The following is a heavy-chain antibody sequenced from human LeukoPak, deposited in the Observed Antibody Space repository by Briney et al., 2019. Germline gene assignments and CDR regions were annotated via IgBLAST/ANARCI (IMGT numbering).Heavy chain of an antibody. Sequence: GGSLRLSCVASGFSFNTYGMHWVRQAPGKGLEWVAVIWYDGSKKFYADSVNGRFTISRDDSKNTLYLQMSGLRADDTAVYYCAGAYSAGWFSYWGRGTPVTVSS. J-gene: IGHJ4*02. D-gene: IGHD3-16*01. CDR3: AGAYSAGWFSY. V-gene: IGHV3-33*01. CDR1: GFSFNTYG. CDR2: IWYDGSKK.